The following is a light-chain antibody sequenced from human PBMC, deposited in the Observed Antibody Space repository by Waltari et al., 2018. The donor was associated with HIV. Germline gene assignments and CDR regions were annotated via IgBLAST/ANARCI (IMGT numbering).Light chain of an antibody. CDR2: EDN. V-gene: IGLV3-1*01. CDR1: KLGHKS. CDR3: QAWDSSTVV. J-gene: IGLJ2*01. Sequence: SYEVTQPPSVSVSPGQTARITCSGHKLGHKSTAWYQQKPGQSPVLVIYEDNKRRSGTPERFSGSNSGDTATLTISGTQAMDEADYYCQAWDSSTVVFGGGTRLTVL.